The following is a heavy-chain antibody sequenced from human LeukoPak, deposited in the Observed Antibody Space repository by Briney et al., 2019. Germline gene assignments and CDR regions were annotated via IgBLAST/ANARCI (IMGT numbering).Heavy chain of an antibody. D-gene: IGHD2-8*01. V-gene: IGHV4-39*01. J-gene: IGHJ4*02. CDR1: GGSISSSSYY. CDR2: VYYSGST. Sequence: SETLSLTCTVSGGSISSSSYYWGWIRQSPGKGLEWIGSVYYSGSTYYNPSLKSRVTISVDTSKNQFSLKLSSVTAADTAVYFCASRYCPTSNYHLLGAYWGQGTLVTVSS. CDR3: ASRYCPTSNYHLLGAY.